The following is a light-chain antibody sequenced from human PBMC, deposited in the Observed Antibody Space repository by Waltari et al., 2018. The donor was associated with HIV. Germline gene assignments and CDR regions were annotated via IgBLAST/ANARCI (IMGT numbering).Light chain of an antibody. CDR2: EVS. V-gene: IGLV2-14*01. CDR1: SSDVGDYNY. Sequence: QSALTQPASVSGSPGQSITISCTGTSSDVGDYNYVSWYQPRPGKAPKLIIYEVSHRPSGVSNRFSGSKSGNTASLTISGLQAEDEADYFCSSYTSSNTLVVFGGGTKLTVL. CDR3: SSYTSSNTLVV. J-gene: IGLJ2*01.